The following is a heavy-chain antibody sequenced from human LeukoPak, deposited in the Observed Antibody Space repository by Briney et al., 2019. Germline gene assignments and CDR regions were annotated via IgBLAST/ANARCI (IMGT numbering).Heavy chain of an antibody. J-gene: IGHJ4*02. V-gene: IGHV4-4*07. CDR1: GGSISANY. CDR3: ARDGYNTPGY. CDR2: IYSSGST. D-gene: IGHD5-24*01. Sequence: SETLSLTCTVSGGSISANYWIWMRQSAGKGLEYIGRIYSSGSTNYNPSLKSRVTMSVDTSKNQFSLKLSSVTAADTAVYYCARDGYNTPGYWGQGTLVTVSS.